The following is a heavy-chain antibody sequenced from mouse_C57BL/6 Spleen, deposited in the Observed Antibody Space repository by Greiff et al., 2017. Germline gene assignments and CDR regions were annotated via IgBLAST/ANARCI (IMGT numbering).Heavy chain of an antibody. Sequence: QVQLQQPGAELVKPGASVKMSCKASGYTFTSYWITWVKQRPGQGLEWIGDIYPGSGSTNYNEKFKSKATLTVDTSSSTAYMQLSSLTSEDSAVYYCAREGDYDGGGYAMDYWGQGTSVTVSS. D-gene: IGHD2-4*01. CDR2: IYPGSGST. CDR3: AREGDYDGGGYAMDY. J-gene: IGHJ4*01. V-gene: IGHV1-55*01. CDR1: GYTFTSYW.